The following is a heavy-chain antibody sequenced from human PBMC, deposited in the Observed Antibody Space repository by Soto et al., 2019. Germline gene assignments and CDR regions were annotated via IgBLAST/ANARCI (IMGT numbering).Heavy chain of an antibody. Sequence: ASVKVSCKSSGYTSTNYGMHWVRQAPGQRLEWMGWINAGSGNTKYSQKFQGGITITRDTSASTVYMELSSLRSEDTAVYYCANDIIVIPGAKGLDEWGQGALVTGSS. CDR2: INAGSGNT. CDR3: ANDIIVIPGAKGLDE. J-gene: IGHJ4*02. V-gene: IGHV1-3*01. D-gene: IGHD2-2*01. CDR1: GYTSTNYG.